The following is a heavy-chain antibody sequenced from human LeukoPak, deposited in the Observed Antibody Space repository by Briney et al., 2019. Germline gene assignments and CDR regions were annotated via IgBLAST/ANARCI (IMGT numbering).Heavy chain of an antibody. Sequence: GSLRLSCAASGFTFSIYAMSWVRQAPGKGLEWIGSIYYSGSTYYNPSLKSRVTISVDTSKNQFSLKLSSVTAADTAVYYCARYETNSNWFDPWGQGTLVTVSS. CDR1: GFTFSIYA. V-gene: IGHV4-38-2*01. J-gene: IGHJ5*02. CDR3: ARYETNSNWFDP. D-gene: IGHD1/OR15-1a*01. CDR2: IYYSGST.